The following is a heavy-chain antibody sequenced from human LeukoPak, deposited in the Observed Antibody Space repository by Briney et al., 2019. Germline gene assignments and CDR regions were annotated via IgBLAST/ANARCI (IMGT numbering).Heavy chain of an antibody. Sequence: KAGESLKISCKGSGYSFTSYWISWVRQMPGKGLEWMGIIYPGDSDTRYSPSFQGQVTISADKSISTAYLQWSSLMASDTAMYYCARRGYSGYDLDPFGPPDYYFDYWGQGTLVTVSS. V-gene: IGHV5-51*01. CDR3: ARRGYSGYDLDPFGPPDYYFDY. CDR1: GYSFTSYW. D-gene: IGHD5-12*01. CDR2: IYPGDSDT. J-gene: IGHJ4*02.